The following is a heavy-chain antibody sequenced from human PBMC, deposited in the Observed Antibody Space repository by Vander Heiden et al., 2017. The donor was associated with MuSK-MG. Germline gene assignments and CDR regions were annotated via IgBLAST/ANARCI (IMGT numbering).Heavy chain of an antibody. J-gene: IGHJ1*01. Sequence: EVQLVESGGGLVQPGGSLRLSCAASGFTFSGSWMSWLRQAPGKGLEWVAKIKQDGREKYDVDSVKGRFTISRDNAKNSLYLKMKRLRAEDTAIYYVASDGSGYSSGWGQVTMVTVSS. CDR1: GFTFSGSW. V-gene: IGHV3-7*01. CDR2: IKQDGREK. D-gene: IGHD6-25*01. CDR3: ASDGSGYSSG.